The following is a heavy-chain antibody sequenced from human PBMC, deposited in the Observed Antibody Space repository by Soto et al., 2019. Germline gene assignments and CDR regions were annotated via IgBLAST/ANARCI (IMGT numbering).Heavy chain of an antibody. D-gene: IGHD3-22*01. V-gene: IGHV4-4*07. CDR1: GGSFSSYY. Sequence: SETLSLTCTVSGGSFSSYYWSWIQQPAGKGLEWIGRIYTSGGTNYNPSLWSRVTMSVDTSKNQFSLQLSPLTAADKAVYYCARSYYFDTSPYGIDVWGQGTTVTVSS. J-gene: IGHJ6*02. CDR2: IYTSGGT. CDR3: ARSYYFDTSPYGIDV.